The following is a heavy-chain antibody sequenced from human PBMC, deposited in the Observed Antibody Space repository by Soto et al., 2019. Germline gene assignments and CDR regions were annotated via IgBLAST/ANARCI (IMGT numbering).Heavy chain of an antibody. CDR3: ARDRGDVYSNYPGGGTWFDP. Sequence: PSETLSLTCAVSGGSISSSNWWSWVRQPPGKGLEWIGEIYHSGSTNYNPSLKSRVTISVDKSKNQFSLKLSSVTAADTAVYYCARDRGDVYSNYPGGGTWFDPWGQGTLVTVSS. CDR2: IYHSGST. V-gene: IGHV4-4*02. J-gene: IGHJ5*02. CDR1: GGSISSSNW. D-gene: IGHD4-4*01.